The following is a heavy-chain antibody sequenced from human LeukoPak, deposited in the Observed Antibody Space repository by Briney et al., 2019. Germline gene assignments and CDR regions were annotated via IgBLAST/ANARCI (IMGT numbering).Heavy chain of an antibody. CDR2: ISGSGGST. D-gene: IGHD3-22*01. J-gene: IGHJ4*02. CDR1: GFTFSSYA. CDR3: AKFVTYYYDSSGYQNDY. Sequence: GGSLRLSCAASGFTFSSYAMSWVRQAPGKGLEWVSAISGSGGSTYYADCVKGRFTISRDNSKNTLYLQMNSLRAEDTAVYYCAKFVTYYYDSSGYQNDYWGQGTLVTVSS. V-gene: IGHV3-23*01.